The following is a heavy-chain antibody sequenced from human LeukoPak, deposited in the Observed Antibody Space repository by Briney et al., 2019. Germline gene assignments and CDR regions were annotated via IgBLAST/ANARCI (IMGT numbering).Heavy chain of an antibody. Sequence: GRSLPLTCAASGFTFSTYTTSWVRQAPGKGLEWVSAVSGTGGSTYYADSVKGRFTISRDNSKNTLYLEMYSLRAGDTAVYYCAKASFAGFWSSYYAYYFDNWGQRTLVTVSS. CDR1: GFTFSTYT. CDR3: AKASFAGFWSSYYAYYFDN. CDR2: VSGTGGST. J-gene: IGHJ4*02. D-gene: IGHD3-3*01. V-gene: IGHV3-23*01.